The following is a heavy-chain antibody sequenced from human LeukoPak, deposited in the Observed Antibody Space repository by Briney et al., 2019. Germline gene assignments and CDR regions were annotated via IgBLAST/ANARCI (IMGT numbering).Heavy chain of an antibody. J-gene: IGHJ4*02. CDR1: GFTFSSYG. Sequence: GRSLRLSCAASGFTFSSYGMHWVRQAPGKGLEWVAVISYDGSNKYYADSVKGRFTISRDNSKNTLYLQMNSLRAEDTAVYYCAEDSGYDTYYFDYWGQGTLVTVSS. CDR2: ISYDGSNK. CDR3: AEDSGYDTYYFDY. V-gene: IGHV3-30*18. D-gene: IGHD5-12*01.